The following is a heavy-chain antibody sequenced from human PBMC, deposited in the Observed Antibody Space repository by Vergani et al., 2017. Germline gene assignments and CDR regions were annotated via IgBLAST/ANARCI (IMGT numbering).Heavy chain of an antibody. J-gene: IGHJ5*02. V-gene: IGHV4-61*10. D-gene: IGHD2-15*01. Sequence: QVQLQESGPGLVKPSQTLSLTCTVSGGSISSGSYYWSWIRQPAGKGLEWIGSIHYSENTNYNPSLKTRVTISVDTSKNQFSLTLTSVTAADTAVYYCASDTHRGQRADRWGQGILVTVTS. CDR1: GGSISSGSYY. CDR3: ASDTHRGQRADR. CDR2: IHYSENT.